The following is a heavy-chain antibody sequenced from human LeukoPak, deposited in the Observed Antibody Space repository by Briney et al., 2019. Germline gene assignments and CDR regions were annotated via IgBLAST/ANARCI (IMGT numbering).Heavy chain of an antibody. CDR1: GFTFSSYA. CDR2: ISGSGTST. V-gene: IGHV3-23*01. J-gene: IGHJ3*02. CDR3: ARDTWYSNSWLHAFAI. Sequence: GGSLRLPCAASGFTFSSYAMSWVRQALGKGLEWVSGISGSGTSTYYADSVKGRFTISRDNSKNTGFLQMDNLRAEDTGVYYCARDTWYSNSWLHAFAIWGQGTVVTVSS. D-gene: IGHD6-13*01.